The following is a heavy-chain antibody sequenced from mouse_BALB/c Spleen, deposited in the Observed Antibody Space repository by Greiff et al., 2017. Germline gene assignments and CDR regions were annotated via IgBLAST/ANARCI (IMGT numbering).Heavy chain of an antibody. CDR1: GFAFSSYD. V-gene: IGHV5-12-1*01. J-gene: IGHJ4*01. CDR2: ISSGGGST. Sequence: EVQLVESGGGLVKPGGSLKLSCAASGFAFSSYDMSWVRQTPEKRLEWVAYISSGGGSTYYPDTVKGRFTISRDNAKNTLYLQMSSLKSEDTAMYYCARRYGNYYAMDYWGQGTSVTVSS. CDR3: ARRYGNYYAMDY. D-gene: IGHD2-10*02.